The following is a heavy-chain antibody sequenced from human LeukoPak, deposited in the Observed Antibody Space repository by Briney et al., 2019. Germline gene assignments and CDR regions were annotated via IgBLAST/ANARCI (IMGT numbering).Heavy chain of an antibody. V-gene: IGHV4-59*01. J-gene: IGHJ4*02. Sequence: PSETLSLTCTVSGGSISSYYWSWIRQPPGKGLEWIGYIYYSGSTNYNPSLKSRVTISVDTSKNQFSLKLSSVTAADTAVYYCARSYYYDSSGYYYDYWDQGTLVTVSS. CDR1: GGSISSYY. D-gene: IGHD3-22*01. CDR2: IYYSGST. CDR3: ARSYYYDSSGYYYDY.